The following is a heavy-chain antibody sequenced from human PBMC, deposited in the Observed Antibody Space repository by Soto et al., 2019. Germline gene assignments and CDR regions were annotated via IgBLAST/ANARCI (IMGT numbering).Heavy chain of an antibody. J-gene: IGHJ6*03. CDR3: ARVKRSHYYYYMDV. CDR2: IYHSGST. Sequence: PSETLSLTCAVSSGSISSSNWWSWVRQPPGKGLEWIGEIYHSGSTNYSPSLKSRVTISVDKSKNQFSLKLSSVTAADTAVYYCARVKRSHYYYYMDVWGKGTTVTVSS. CDR1: SGSISSSNW. D-gene: IGHD1-26*01. V-gene: IGHV4-4*02.